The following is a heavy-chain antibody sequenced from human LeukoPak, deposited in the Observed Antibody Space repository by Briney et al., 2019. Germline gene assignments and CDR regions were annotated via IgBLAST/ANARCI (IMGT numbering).Heavy chain of an antibody. J-gene: IGHJ4*02. CDR1: GFTFSNYA. CDR3: APTYYYDSSGYTPRCGGPGEFDY. Sequence: GGSLRLSCAASGFTFSNYAMSWVRQAPGKGLEWVSGISDTGGYTYYADSVKGRFTISRDNSRNTLYLQMHSLRAEDTAVYYCAPTYYYDSSGYTPRCGGPGEFDYWGQGTLVTVSS. D-gene: IGHD3-22*01. CDR2: ISDTGGYT. V-gene: IGHV3-23*01.